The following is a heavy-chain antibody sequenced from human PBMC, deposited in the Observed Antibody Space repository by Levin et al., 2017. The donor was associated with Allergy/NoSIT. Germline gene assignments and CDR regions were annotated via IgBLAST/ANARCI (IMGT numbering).Heavy chain of an antibody. J-gene: IGHJ4*02. V-gene: IGHV3-23*01. CDR1: GFAFSSCA. D-gene: IGHD1-26*01. Sequence: LSLTCAASGFAFSSCAMSWVRQAPGKGPEWFSGITDSGDDTYYADSVKGRFTISRDNSKNTLFLQMNSLRADDTAIYYCAKGSRASRPYYFDYWGLGTLVTVSS. CDR2: ITDSGDDT. CDR3: AKGSRASRPYYFDY.